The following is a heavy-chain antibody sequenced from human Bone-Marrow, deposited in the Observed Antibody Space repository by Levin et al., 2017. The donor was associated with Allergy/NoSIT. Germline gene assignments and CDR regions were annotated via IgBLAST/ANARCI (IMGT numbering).Heavy chain of an antibody. CDR1: GFSFGDFA. CDR3: SRLGGDRDASEDHLFNYGFDG. CDR2: IRRRAFGGTT. V-gene: IGHV3-49*03. Sequence: GGSLRLSCAASGFSFGDFALSWFRQAPGKGLEWIGFIRRRAFGGTTKYAASVTGRFTISRDDSKRIAYLEMNSLTSEDTAVYYCSRLGGDRDASEDHLFNYGFDGWGHGTTVTVSS. D-gene: IGHD2-21*01. J-gene: IGHJ6*02.